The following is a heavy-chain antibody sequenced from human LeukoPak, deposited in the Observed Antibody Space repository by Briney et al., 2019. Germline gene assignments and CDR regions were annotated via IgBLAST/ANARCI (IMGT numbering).Heavy chain of an antibody. CDR2: ISGSGGNT. Sequence: GGSLRLSYAASGFTFSSYAMSWVRQAPGKGLEWVSGISGSGGNTYYADSVKGRFTISRDNSNNTLYLQMSSLRAEDTAVYYCARHSRGRWYVFDYWGQGTLVTVSS. D-gene: IGHD6-13*01. V-gene: IGHV3-23*01. CDR1: GFTFSSYA. J-gene: IGHJ4*02. CDR3: ARHSRGRWYVFDY.